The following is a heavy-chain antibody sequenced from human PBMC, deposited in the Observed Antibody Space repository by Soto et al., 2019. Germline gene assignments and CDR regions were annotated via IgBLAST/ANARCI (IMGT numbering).Heavy chain of an antibody. CDR2: IFYLGSS. V-gene: IGHV4-39*01. Sequence: SETLSLTCTVSGDSIISSDFYWGWVRQPPGKGLEWIGSIFYLGSSYYNPSLKSRVAMSVDTSKNQFSLRLRSVTAADTALYFCARHSLALRKNNWFDPWGQGIMVTVSS. J-gene: IGHJ5*02. CDR3: ARHSLALRKNNWFDP. D-gene: IGHD3-3*02. CDR1: GDSIISSDFY.